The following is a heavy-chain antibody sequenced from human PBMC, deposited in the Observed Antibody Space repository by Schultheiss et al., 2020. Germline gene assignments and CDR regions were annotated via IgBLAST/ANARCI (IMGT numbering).Heavy chain of an antibody. J-gene: IGHJ4*02. CDR2: INPKSGGT. CDR1: GYTFTGYY. V-gene: IGHV1-2*02. CDR3: ARLGAYSSIDY. Sequence: ASVKVSCKASGYTFTGYYMHWVRQAPGQGLEWMGWINPKSGGTNYAQKFQGRVTMTEDTSTDTAYMELSSLRSEDTAVYYCARLGAYSSIDYWGQGTLVTVSS. D-gene: IGHD5-18*01.